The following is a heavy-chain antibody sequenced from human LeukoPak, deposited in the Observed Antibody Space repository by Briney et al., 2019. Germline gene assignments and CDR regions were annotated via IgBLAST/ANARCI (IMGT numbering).Heavy chain of an antibody. CDR2: IKGDGSSI. CDR3: VRGTIAAAGIEY. V-gene: IGHV3-74*01. J-gene: IGHJ4*02. Sequence: GGSLRLSCAASGFTFSSCSMHWVRQAPGKGLVWVSRIKGDGSSISYADSVKGRFTIFRDNAKNTLFLQMDSLRAEDTAVYYCVRGTIAAAGIEYWGQGTLVTVSS. CDR1: GFTFSSCS. D-gene: IGHD6-13*01.